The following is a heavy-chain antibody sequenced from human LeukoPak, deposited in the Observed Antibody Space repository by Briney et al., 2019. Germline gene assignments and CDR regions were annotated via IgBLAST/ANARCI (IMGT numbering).Heavy chain of an antibody. J-gene: IGHJ4*02. CDR2: ISYDGSNK. D-gene: IGHD2-15*01. CDR1: GFTFSSYA. V-gene: IGHV3-30*04. Sequence: GGSLRPSCAASGFTFSSYAMHWVRQAPGKGLEWVAVISYDGSNKYYADSVKGRFTISRDNSKNTLYLQMNSLRAEDTAVYYCARDHGGSCDYWGQGTLVTVSS. CDR3: ARDHGGSCDY.